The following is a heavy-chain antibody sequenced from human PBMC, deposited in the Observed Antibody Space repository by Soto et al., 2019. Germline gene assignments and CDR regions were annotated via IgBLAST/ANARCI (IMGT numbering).Heavy chain of an antibody. V-gene: IGHV3-74*01. D-gene: IGHD2-8*01. Sequence: EEQLVESGGGLVQPGGFLRLSCAASGFTFSSYWMHWVRQAPGKGLVWVSRINPGGSITAYADSVKGRFTISRDNAKNTLYLQMNTLRGDDTAVYYCARVPTGKYGVWNYWGQGTLVTVSS. CDR2: INPGGSIT. CDR1: GFTFSSYW. J-gene: IGHJ4*02. CDR3: ARVPTGKYGVWNY.